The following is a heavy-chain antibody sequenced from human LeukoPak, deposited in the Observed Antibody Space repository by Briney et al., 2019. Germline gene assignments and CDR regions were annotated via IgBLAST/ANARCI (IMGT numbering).Heavy chain of an antibody. CDR2: FDPEDGET. V-gene: IGHV1-24*01. Sequence: ASVKVSCKVSGYTLTELSMHWVRQAPGKGLEWMGGFDPEDGETIYAQKFQGRVTMTEDTSTDTAYMELSSLRSEDTAVYYCATRLFGELLCPPDYYYGMDVWGQGTTVTVSS. CDR3: ATRLFGELLCPPDYYYGMDV. CDR1: GYTLTELS. D-gene: IGHD3-10*01. J-gene: IGHJ6*02.